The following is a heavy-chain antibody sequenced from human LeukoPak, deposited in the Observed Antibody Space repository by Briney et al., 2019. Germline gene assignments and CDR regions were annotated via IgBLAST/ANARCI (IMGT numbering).Heavy chain of an antibody. D-gene: IGHD4-23*01. J-gene: IGHJ4*02. CDR3: AREAGRWSDY. CDR2: INHSGST. V-gene: IGHV4-34*01. CDR1: GGSFSGYY. Sequence: PSETLSLTCAVYGGSFSGYYWSWIRQPPGKGLEWIGEINHSGSTNYNPSLKSRVTISVGTSKNQFSLKLSSVTAADTAVYYCAREAGRWSDYWGQGTLVTVSS.